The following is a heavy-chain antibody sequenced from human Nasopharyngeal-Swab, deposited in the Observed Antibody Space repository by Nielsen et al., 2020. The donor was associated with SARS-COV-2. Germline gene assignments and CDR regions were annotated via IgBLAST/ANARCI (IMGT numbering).Heavy chain of an antibody. Sequence: GGSLRLSCAASGFTFSSYWMHWVRQAPGKGLVWVSRINGAGNNTTYADSVKGRFTVSRDNAKNTLCLQMNSLSAEDTAVYYCASSPFITVMERALDHWGQGTLVTVSS. D-gene: IGHD3-22*01. CDR3: ASSPFITVMERALDH. CDR1: GFTFSSYW. V-gene: IGHV3-74*01. J-gene: IGHJ4*02. CDR2: INGAGNNT.